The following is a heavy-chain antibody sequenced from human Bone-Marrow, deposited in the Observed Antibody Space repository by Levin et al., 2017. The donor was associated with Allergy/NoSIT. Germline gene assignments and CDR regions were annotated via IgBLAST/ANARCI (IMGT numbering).Heavy chain of an antibody. Sequence: GESLRLSCAASGFTFSSYGMHWVRQAPGKGLEWVAVISYDGSNKYYADSVKGRFTISRDNSKNTLYLQMNSLRAEDTAVYYCALEGSGRSPFDAFDIWGQGTMVTVSS. D-gene: IGHD3-10*01. CDR3: ALEGSGRSPFDAFDI. J-gene: IGHJ3*02. V-gene: IGHV3-30*03. CDR1: GFTFSSYG. CDR2: ISYDGSNK.